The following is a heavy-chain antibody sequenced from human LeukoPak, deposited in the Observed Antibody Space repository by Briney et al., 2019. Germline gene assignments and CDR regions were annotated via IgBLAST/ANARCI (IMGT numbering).Heavy chain of an antibody. CDR3: AKEGTFTAYNFDY. V-gene: IGHV3-7*05. D-gene: IGHD3-16*01. CDR1: GFSFSRFY. CDR2: IKGDGSEK. Sequence: GGSLRLSCAASGFSFSRFYMSWVRQAPGKGLEWVAKIKGDGSEKYYVDSVKGRFTISRDNAKNSLYLQMNSLRAEDTAIHYCAKEGTFTAYNFDYWGQGTLVTVSS. J-gene: IGHJ4*02.